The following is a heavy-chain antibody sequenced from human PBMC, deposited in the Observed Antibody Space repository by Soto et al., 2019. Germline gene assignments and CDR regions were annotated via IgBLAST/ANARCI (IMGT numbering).Heavy chain of an antibody. CDR2: INHSGST. CDR3: ARVGRPWAYYYYYMDV. CDR1: CGSFSGYY. V-gene: IGHV4-34*01. Sequence: LPETLYLTCAVYCGSFSGYYWSWIRQPPGKGLEWIGEINHSGSTNYNPSLKSRVTISVDTSKNQFSLKLSSVTAADTAAYYCARVGRPWAYYYYYMDVWGKGTTVTVSS. J-gene: IGHJ6*03. D-gene: IGHD1-26*01.